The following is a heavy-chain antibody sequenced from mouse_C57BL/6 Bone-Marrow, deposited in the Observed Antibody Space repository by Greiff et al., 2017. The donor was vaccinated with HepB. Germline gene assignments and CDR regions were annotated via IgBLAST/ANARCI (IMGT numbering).Heavy chain of an antibody. CDR2: INPSSGYT. V-gene: IGHV1S26*01. Sequence: VQLQQSGPELVKPGASVKMSCKASGYTFTSYTMHWVKQRPGQGLEWIGYINPSSGYTKYNQKFKDKATLTADKSSSTAYMQLSSLTSEDSAVYYCARHGYYCYYAMDYWGQGTSVTVSS. CDR3: ARHGYYCYYAMDY. CDR1: GYTFTSYT. J-gene: IGHJ4*01. D-gene: IGHD2-3*01.